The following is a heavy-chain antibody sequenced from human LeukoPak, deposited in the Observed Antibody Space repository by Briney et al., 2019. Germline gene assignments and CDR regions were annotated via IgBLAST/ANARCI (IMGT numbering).Heavy chain of an antibody. CDR3: AKHPYSSSWYSVDYYYYMDV. V-gene: IGHV3-23*01. CDR2: ISGSGGST. D-gene: IGHD6-13*01. Sequence: GGSLRLSCAASGFTFSSYAMSWVRQAPGKGLEWVSAISGSGGSTYYADSVKGRFTISRDNSKNTLYLQMNSLRAEDTAVYYCAKHPYSSSWYSVDYYYYMDVWGKGTTVTVSS. CDR1: GFTFSSYA. J-gene: IGHJ6*03.